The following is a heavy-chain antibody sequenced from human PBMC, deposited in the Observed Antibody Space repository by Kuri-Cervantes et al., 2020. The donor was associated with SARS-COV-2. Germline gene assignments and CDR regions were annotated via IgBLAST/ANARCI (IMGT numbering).Heavy chain of an antibody. CDR1: GFTFSSYG. D-gene: IGHD2-8*01. J-gene: IGHJ1*01. CDR3: ASARCAGGCYLIDH. V-gene: IGHV3-30*02. CDR2: IWNDGSRE. Sequence: GESLKISCAVSGFTFSSYGMHWVRQAPGEGLEWVALIWNDGSRENYADSVKGRFTVSRDNSKNILSLQVNSLRPEDTAVYYCASARCAGGCYLIDHWGQGNLVTVSS.